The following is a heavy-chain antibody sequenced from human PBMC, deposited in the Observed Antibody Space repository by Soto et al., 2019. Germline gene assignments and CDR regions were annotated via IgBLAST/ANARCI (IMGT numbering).Heavy chain of an antibody. CDR3: ATTEPVRGVIGGPGDFDY. Sequence: SETLSLTCTVSGGSISSSSYYWGWIRQPPGKGLEWIGSIYYSGSTYYNPSLKSRVTISVDTSKNQFSLKLSSVTAADTAVYYCATTEPVRGVIGGPGDFDYWGQGTLVTVSS. D-gene: IGHD3-10*01. V-gene: IGHV4-39*01. CDR2: IYYSGST. J-gene: IGHJ4*02. CDR1: GGSISSSSYY.